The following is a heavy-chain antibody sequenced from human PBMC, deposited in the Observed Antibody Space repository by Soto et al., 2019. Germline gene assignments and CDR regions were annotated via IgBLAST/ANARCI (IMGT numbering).Heavy chain of an antibody. J-gene: IGHJ4*02. V-gene: IGHV4-34*01. D-gene: IGHD2-2*01. CDR2: INHSGST. Sequence: QVQLQQWGAGLLKPSETLSLTCAVYVGSFSGYYWSWIRQPPGKGLEWIGEINHSGSTNYNPSLKSRGTISVDTSKNQFSLKVRSVTAADTAVYYCARGRRVVPAALPDEFDYWGQGTLVTVSS. CDR1: VGSFSGYY. CDR3: ARGRRVVPAALPDEFDY.